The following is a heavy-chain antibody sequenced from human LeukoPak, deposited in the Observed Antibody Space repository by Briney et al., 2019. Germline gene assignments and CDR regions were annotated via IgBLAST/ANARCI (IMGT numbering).Heavy chain of an antibody. V-gene: IGHV4-39*07. J-gene: IGHJ4*02. Sequence: SETLSLTCTVSGGSISSSSYYWGWIRQPPGKGLEWIGSMFHSGSTYYNPSLTSRVTMSVDTSKTQFSLKLTSVTAADTAVYYCARARGAAGGYDYWGQGTLVTVSS. CDR3: ARARGAAGGYDY. D-gene: IGHD6-25*01. CDR2: MFHSGST. CDR1: GGSISSSSYY.